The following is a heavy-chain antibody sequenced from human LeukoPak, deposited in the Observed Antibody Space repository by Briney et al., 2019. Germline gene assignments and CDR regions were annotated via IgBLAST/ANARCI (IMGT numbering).Heavy chain of an antibody. Sequence: ASVKVSCKASGYTFTSYDINWVRQATGQGLEWMGWMNPNSGNTDYAQKFQGRVTMTRNTSRSTAYMELSSLRSEDTAVYYCVRGQDTSGWLYWGQGTLVTVSS. CDR2: MNPNSGNT. CDR3: VRGQDTSGWLY. J-gene: IGHJ4*02. CDR1: GYTFTSYD. D-gene: IGHD6-19*01. V-gene: IGHV1-8*01.